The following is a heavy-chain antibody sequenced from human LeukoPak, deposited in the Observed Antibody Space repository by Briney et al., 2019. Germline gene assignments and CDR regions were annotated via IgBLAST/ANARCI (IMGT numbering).Heavy chain of an antibody. V-gene: IGHV3-23*01. CDR2: ISSSGGST. D-gene: IGHD3-10*01. CDR3: SRPRGGFGNPGEDY. J-gene: IGHJ4*01. CDR1: RFTFSSYG. Sequence: PGGSLRLSCAASRFTFSSYGMSWVRQAPGKGLEGVSGISSSGGSTYYADSVKGRFTISRDNSRNTAYLQMNSLKTEDTAVYYCSRPRGGFGNPGEDYWGQGTLVTVSS.